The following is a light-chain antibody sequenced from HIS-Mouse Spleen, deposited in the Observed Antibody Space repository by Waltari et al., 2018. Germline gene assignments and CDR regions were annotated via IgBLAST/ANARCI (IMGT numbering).Light chain of an antibody. CDR1: TREFGVDNR. CDR3: CSYAGSSTFVV. V-gene: IGLV2-23*01. J-gene: IGLJ2*01. Sequence: QSALTQPASVSGSPGPSITIPGPGTTREFGVDNRFSCYQQHPGKAPKLTIYEGSKRPSGVSNRFSGSKSGNTASLTISGLQAEDEADYYCCSYAGSSTFVVFGGGTKLTVL. CDR2: EGS.